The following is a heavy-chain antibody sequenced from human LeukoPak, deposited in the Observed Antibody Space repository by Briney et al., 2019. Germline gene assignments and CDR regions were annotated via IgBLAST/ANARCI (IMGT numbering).Heavy chain of an antibody. V-gene: IGHV3-33*01. CDR1: GFTFSSYG. CDR3: ARVPRYCSGGSCPRGYYYYGMDV. D-gene: IGHD2-15*01. CDR2: IWYDGSNK. Sequence: GGSLRLSCAASGFTFSSYGMHWVRQAPGKGLEWVAVIWYDGSNKYYADSVKGRFTISRDNSKNTLYLQTNSLRAEDTAVYYCARVPRYCSGGSCPRGYYYYGMDVWGKGTTVTVSS. J-gene: IGHJ6*04.